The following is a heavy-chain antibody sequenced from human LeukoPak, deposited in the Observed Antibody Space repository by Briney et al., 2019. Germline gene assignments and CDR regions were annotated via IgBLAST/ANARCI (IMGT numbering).Heavy chain of an antibody. CDR2: MYYSGNT. V-gene: IGHV4-39*07. Sequence: PSETLSLTCTVSGGSISSSSYYWGWIRQPPGKGLEWIGSMYYSGNTYYNPSLKSRVTISVDTSKNQFSLKLSSVTAADTAVYYCARGSVTAMVPYWYFDLWGRGTLVTVSS. J-gene: IGHJ2*01. D-gene: IGHD5-18*01. CDR3: ARGSVTAMVPYWYFDL. CDR1: GGSISSSSYY.